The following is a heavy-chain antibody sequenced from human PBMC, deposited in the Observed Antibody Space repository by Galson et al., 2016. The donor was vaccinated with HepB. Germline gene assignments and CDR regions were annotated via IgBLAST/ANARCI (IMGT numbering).Heavy chain of an antibody. CDR3: ARDTWFGEAPAFDL. D-gene: IGHD3-10*01. CDR1: GYSFATHT. CDR2: IHGDNDNT. V-gene: IGHV1-3*01. Sequence: SVKVSCKASGYSFATHTIHWVRQAPGQRLEWMGWIHGDNDNTKYSQNFQGRLTITRDTSASLAYMELSSLRYEDTALYYCARDTWFGEAPAFDLWGQGTMVTVSS. J-gene: IGHJ3*01.